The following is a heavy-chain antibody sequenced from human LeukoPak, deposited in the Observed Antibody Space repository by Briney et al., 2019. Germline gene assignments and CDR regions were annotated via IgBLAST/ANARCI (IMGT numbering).Heavy chain of an antibody. D-gene: IGHD2-15*01. CDR2: IIPIFGTA. CDR1: GGTFSSYA. Sequence: ASVKVSCKASGGTFSSYAISWVRQAPGQGLEWMGGIIPIFGTANYAQKFQGRVTITADESTSTAYMEPSSLRSEDTAVYYCARGGLRFYCSGGSCYLNWFDPWGQGTLVTVSS. J-gene: IGHJ5*02. CDR3: ARGGLRFYCSGGSCYLNWFDP. V-gene: IGHV1-69*01.